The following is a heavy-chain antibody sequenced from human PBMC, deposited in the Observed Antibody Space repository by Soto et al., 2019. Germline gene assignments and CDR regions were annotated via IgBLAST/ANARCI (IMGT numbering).Heavy chain of an antibody. CDR2: IYYSGST. Sequence: QVQLQESGPGLVKPSETLSLTCTVSGGSISSYYWSWIRQPPGKGLEWIGYIYYSGSTNYNRSLKIRVTISVDTSKNQFSLKLSSVTAADTAVYYCARGVSYCSGGSCYPKGPRDFDYWGQGTLVTVSS. J-gene: IGHJ4*02. D-gene: IGHD2-15*01. CDR3: ARGVSYCSGGSCYPKGPRDFDY. V-gene: IGHV4-59*01. CDR1: GGSISSYY.